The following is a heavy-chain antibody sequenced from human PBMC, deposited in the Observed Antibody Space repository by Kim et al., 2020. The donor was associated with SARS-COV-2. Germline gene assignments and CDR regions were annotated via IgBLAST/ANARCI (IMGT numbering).Heavy chain of an antibody. CDR2: INGAGSIT. CDR3: ARASDWYPD. V-gene: IGHV3-74*01. J-gene: IGHJ4*02. D-gene: IGHD6-19*01. Sequence: VRQPPGTGLVWVSGINGAGSITDYADSVKGRFTISRDNAKNTLYLQMNSLRDEDTAMFYCARASDWYPDWGQGTLVTVSS.